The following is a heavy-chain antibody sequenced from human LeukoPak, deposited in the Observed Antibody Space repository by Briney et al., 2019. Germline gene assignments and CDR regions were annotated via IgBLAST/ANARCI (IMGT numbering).Heavy chain of an antibody. CDR2: IYYSGST. Sequence: SETLSLTCTVSGGSISSGDYYWSWIRQPPGKGLEWIGYIYYSGSTYYNPSLKSRVTISVDTSKNQFSLKLSSVTAADTAVYYCARDVVVTDYYYYGMDVWGQGTTVTVSS. CDR1: GGSISSGDYY. CDR3: ARDVVVTDYYYYGMDV. V-gene: IGHV4-30-4*01. D-gene: IGHD2-21*01. J-gene: IGHJ6*02.